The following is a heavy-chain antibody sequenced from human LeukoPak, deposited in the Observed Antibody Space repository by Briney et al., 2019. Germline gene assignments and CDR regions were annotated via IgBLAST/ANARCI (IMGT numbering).Heavy chain of an antibody. CDR3: AKDRMIVVGLDAFDI. CDR2: ISGSGDNT. Sequence: GGSLRLSCAASGFTFSHYAMSWVRQAPGKGLEWVSAISGSGDNTYYADSVKGRFTISRGNSKNTLYLEVNSLRAEDTAIYYCAKDRMIVVGLDAFDIWGQGTMVTVSS. V-gene: IGHV3-23*01. D-gene: IGHD3-22*01. J-gene: IGHJ3*02. CDR1: GFTFSHYA.